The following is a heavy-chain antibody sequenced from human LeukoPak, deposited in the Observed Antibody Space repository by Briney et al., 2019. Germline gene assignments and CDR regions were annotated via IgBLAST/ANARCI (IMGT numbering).Heavy chain of an antibody. V-gene: IGHV4-39*07. CDR2: IYYSGST. Sequence: SETLSLTCTVSGGSISSSSYYWGWIRQPPGKGLGWIGSIYYSGSTYYNPSLKSRVTISVDTSKNQFSLKLSSVTAADTAVYYCARVGQVGAMDYWGQGTLVTVSS. D-gene: IGHD1-26*01. CDR3: ARVGQVGAMDY. J-gene: IGHJ4*02. CDR1: GGSISSSSYY.